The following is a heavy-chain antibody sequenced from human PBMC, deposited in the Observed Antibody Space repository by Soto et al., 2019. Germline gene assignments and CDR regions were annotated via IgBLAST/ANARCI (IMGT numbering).Heavy chain of an antibody. CDR2: IKEDGSEK. CDR3: ARGGGGGVISNYYMDV. V-gene: IGHV3-7*01. D-gene: IGHD3-10*01. Sequence: GGSLRLSCAASGFIFSSYWMSWVRQAPGKGLEGVANIKEDGSEKYYVDSVKGRFAISRDTAKNSLYLQMNSLRAEDTAVYYCARGGGGGVISNYYMDVWGQGTTVTVSS. J-gene: IGHJ6*02. CDR1: GFIFSSYW.